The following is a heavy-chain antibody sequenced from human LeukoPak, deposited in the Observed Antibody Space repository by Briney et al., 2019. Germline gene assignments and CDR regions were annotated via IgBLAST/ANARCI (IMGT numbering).Heavy chain of an antibody. V-gene: IGHV3-21*01. Sequence: GGSLRLSCAASGFTFSSYSMNWVRQAPGKGLEWVSSISSSSSYIYYADSVKGRFTISRDNAKNSLYLQMNSLRAEDTAVYYCARDLAYSYGLLEPFDYWGQGTLVTVSS. CDR3: ARDLAYSYGLLEPFDY. CDR1: GFTFSSYS. J-gene: IGHJ4*02. D-gene: IGHD5-18*01. CDR2: ISSSSSYI.